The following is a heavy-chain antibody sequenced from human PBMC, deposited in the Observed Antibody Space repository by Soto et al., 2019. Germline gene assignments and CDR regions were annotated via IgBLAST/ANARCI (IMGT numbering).Heavy chain of an antibody. CDR2: ISYDGSNK. CDR1: GFTFSSYG. V-gene: IGHV3-30*18. CDR3: AKDGAQGIAAGYYYGMDV. J-gene: IGHJ6*02. D-gene: IGHD6-13*01. Sequence: QVQLVESGGGVVQPGRSLRLSCAASGFTFSSYGMHWVRQAPGTGLEWVAVISYDGSNKYYADSVKGRFTISRDNSKNTLYLQMNSPRAEDSAVYYWAKDGAQGIAAGYYYGMDVWGQGTTVTVAS.